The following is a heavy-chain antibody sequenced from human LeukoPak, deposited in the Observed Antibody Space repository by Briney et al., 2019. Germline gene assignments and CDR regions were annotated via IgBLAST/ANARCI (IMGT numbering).Heavy chain of an antibody. D-gene: IGHD6-19*01. V-gene: IGHV3-33*01. Sequence: PGGSLRLSCAASGFTFSSYGMHWVRQAPGKGLEWVAVIWYDGSNKYYADSVKGRFTISRDNSKNTLYLQMNSLRAEDTAVYYCARDPDSSGWYPGYPHFDYWGQGTLVTVSS. CDR1: GFTFSSYG. J-gene: IGHJ4*02. CDR2: IWYDGSNK. CDR3: ARDPDSSGWYPGYPHFDY.